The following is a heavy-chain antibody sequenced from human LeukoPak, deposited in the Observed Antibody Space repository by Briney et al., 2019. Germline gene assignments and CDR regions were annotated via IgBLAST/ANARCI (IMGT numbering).Heavy chain of an antibody. J-gene: IGHJ4*02. Sequence: ASVKVSCKASGYTFTGYYMHWVRQAPGQGLVWMGWINPNSGGTNYAQKFQGRVTMTRDTSISTAYMELSRLGSDDTAVYYCARGRRLGYCTNGVCWTFDYWGQGTLVTVSS. V-gene: IGHV1-2*02. CDR2: INPNSGGT. CDR1: GYTFTGYY. CDR3: ARGRRLGYCTNGVCWTFDY. D-gene: IGHD2-8*01.